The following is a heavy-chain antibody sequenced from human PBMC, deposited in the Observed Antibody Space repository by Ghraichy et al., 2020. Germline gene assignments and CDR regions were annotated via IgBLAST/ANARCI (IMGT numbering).Heavy chain of an antibody. V-gene: IGHV1-18*01. CDR2: ISAYNGNT. D-gene: IGHD3-3*01. J-gene: IGHJ6*02. CDR3: AREAYYDFWSGYYQRYYYGMDV. Sequence: ASVKVSCKASGYTFTSYGISWVRQAPGQGLEWMGWISAYNGNTNYAQKLQGRVTMTTDTSTSTAYMELRSLRSDDTAVYYCAREAYYDFWSGYYQRYYYGMDVWGQGTTVTVSS. CDR1: GYTFTSYG.